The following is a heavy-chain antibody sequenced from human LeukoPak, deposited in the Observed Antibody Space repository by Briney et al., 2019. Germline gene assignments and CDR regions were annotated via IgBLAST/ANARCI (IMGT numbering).Heavy chain of an antibody. D-gene: IGHD3-10*01. Sequence: GRSLRLSCAASGFTFDDYAMHWVRQAPGKGLEWVSGISWNSGSIGYADSVKGRFTISRDNAKNSLYLQMNSLRAEDTALYYYAKDRSGVRGPFAYGAREPRATVPS. CDR2: ISWNSGSI. V-gene: IGHV3-9*01. CDR3: AKDRSGVRGPFAY. CDR1: GFTFDDYA. J-gene: IGHJ4*02.